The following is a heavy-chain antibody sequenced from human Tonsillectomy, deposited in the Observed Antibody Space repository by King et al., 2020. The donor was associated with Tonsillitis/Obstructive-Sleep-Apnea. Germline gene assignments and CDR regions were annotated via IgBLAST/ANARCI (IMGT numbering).Heavy chain of an antibody. J-gene: IGHJ6*03. Sequence: ITLKESGPTLVKPPQTLTLTCTFSGFSLSTSGVGVGWIRQPPGKALEWLALIYWDDDKRYSPSLKSRLTITKDTSKNQVDLTMTNMQPVDTATYYCARAYDGNPYYTYYYMDVWGKGTTVTVSS. V-gene: IGHV2-5*02. CDR1: GFSLSTSGVG. D-gene: IGHD4-23*01. CDR3: ARAYDGNPYYTYYYMDV. CDR2: IYWDDDK.